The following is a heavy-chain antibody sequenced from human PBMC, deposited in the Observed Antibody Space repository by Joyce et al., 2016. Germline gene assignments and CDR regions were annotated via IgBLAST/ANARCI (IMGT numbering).Heavy chain of an antibody. CDR1: GFSFSSYG. D-gene: IGHD2-8*02. J-gene: IGHJ6*02. CDR2: IWYDATKK. Sequence: QAQLVESGGGVAQPGKSLRLSCAGSGFSFSSYGMHWVRQAPGKGLEWLAVIWYDATKKYYADSGKGRVAISRDNSKKTLYLQLNSLRAEDTAVYYCARDLTGSYYYGLDVWGQGTTVTVSS. V-gene: IGHV3-33*01. CDR3: ARDLTGSYYYGLDV.